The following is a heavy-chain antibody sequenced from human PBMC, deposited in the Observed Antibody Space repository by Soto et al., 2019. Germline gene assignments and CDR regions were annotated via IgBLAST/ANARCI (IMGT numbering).Heavy chain of an antibody. CDR3: GRGGVEVVVVVAATPVSFDY. J-gene: IGHJ4*02. Sequence: SETLSLTCAVYGGSFSGYYWSWIRQPPGKGLEWIGEINHSGSTNYNPSLKSRVTISVDTSKNQFSLKLSSVTAADTAVYYCGRGGVEVVVVVAATPVSFDYWGQGTLVTVSS. CDR1: GGSFSGYY. CDR2: INHSGST. V-gene: IGHV4-34*01. D-gene: IGHD2-15*01.